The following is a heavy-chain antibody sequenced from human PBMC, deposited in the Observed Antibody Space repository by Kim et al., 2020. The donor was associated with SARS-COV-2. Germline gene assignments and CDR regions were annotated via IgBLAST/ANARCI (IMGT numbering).Heavy chain of an antibody. CDR3: ARRSIAAAAHNWFDP. Sequence: GESLKISCKGSGYSFTSYWIGWVRQMPGKGLEWMGIIYPGDSDTRYSPSFQGQVTISADKSISTAYLQWSSLKASDTAMYYCARRSIAAAAHNWFDPWGQGTLVTVSS. CDR2: IYPGDSDT. J-gene: IGHJ5*02. CDR1: GYSFTSYW. V-gene: IGHV5-51*01. D-gene: IGHD6-13*01.